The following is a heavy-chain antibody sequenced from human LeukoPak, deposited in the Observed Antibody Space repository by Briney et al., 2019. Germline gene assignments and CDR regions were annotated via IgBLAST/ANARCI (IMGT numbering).Heavy chain of an antibody. Sequence: AXVKVSCKASGYTFTSYDINWVRQAPGQGLEWMGWINPHSGNTDYAQKFQGRVTMTRNTPISTAYMELSSLRSEDTAVYYCSRGGYSYEYYYYYYYMDVWGKGTTVTVSS. V-gene: IGHV1-8*01. CDR1: GYTFTSYD. CDR2: INPHSGNT. D-gene: IGHD5-18*01. J-gene: IGHJ6*03. CDR3: SRGGYSYEYYYYYYYMDV.